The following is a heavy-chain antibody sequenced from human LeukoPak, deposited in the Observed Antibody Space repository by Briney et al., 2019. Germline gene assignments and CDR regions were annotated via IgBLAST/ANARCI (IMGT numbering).Heavy chain of an antibody. D-gene: IGHD6-6*01. J-gene: IGHJ3*02. Sequence: GGSLRLSCATSGFTVSSNYMSWVRQAPGKGLEWVSVIYDSGTTYYADSVKGRFTISRDNAKNSMYLQMNSLRVEDTAVYYCGRVGGRSKAAKGDAFDIWGQGTMVTVSS. CDR2: IYDSGTT. CDR1: GFTVSSNY. V-gene: IGHV3-53*01. CDR3: GRVGGRSKAAKGDAFDI.